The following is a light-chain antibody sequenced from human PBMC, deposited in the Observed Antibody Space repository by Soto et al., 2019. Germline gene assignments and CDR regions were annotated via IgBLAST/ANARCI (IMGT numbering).Light chain of an antibody. J-gene: IGLJ1*01. CDR3: NSSTSNNTYV. CDR2: DVS. Sequence: QSALTQPASVSGSPGQAITISCSGTRSDVGAFNYVSWYQQHPGKAPKLMIYDVSNRPSGVSNRFSGSKSGNTASLTISGLLAEDEADYYCNSSTSNNTYVFGTGTKLTVL. CDR1: RSDVGAFNY. V-gene: IGLV2-14*03.